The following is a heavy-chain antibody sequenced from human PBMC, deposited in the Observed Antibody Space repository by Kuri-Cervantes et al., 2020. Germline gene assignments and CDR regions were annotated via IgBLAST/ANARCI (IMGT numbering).Heavy chain of an antibody. D-gene: IGHD4-17*01. J-gene: IGHJ4*02. Sequence: SETLSLTCAVYGGSFSGYYWSWIRQPPGKGLEWIGEINHSGSTNYNPSLKSRVTISVDTSKNQFSLKLSSVTAADTAVYYCARDFPTGYIDYWGQGTLVTVSS. CDR3: ARDFPTGYIDY. CDR1: GGSFSGYY. V-gene: IGHV4-34*01. CDR2: INHSGST.